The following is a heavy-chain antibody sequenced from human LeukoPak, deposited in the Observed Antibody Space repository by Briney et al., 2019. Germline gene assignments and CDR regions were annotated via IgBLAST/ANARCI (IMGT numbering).Heavy chain of an antibody. Sequence: PSETLSLTCTVSGGSISSGGYSWSWIRQPPGKGLEWIGYMYHGGSTYHSPSLKSRVTISVDWSKNQFSLNLSSVTAADTAVYYCASTNDFGDYMGAWGQGTLVTVPS. CDR2: MYHGGST. CDR3: ASTNDFGDYMGA. V-gene: IGHV4-30-2*01. J-gene: IGHJ5*02. CDR1: GGSISSGGYS. D-gene: IGHD4-17*01.